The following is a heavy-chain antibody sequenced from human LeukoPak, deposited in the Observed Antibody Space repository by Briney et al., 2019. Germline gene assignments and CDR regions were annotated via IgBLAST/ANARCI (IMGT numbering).Heavy chain of an antibody. D-gene: IGHD6-19*01. V-gene: IGHV1-2*02. CDR1: GYAFTGYH. CDR3: ARDRVGSGWPRPYYFEK. J-gene: IGHJ4*02. CDR2: INPNTGAT. Sequence: ASVKVSCKPSGYAFTGYHIHWLRQAPGQGLEWMGWINPNTGATNAQRFQGRVTMTRDTSINTAYMELSTLTSDDTGVYYCARDRVGSGWPRPYYFEKWGQGTLVTVSS.